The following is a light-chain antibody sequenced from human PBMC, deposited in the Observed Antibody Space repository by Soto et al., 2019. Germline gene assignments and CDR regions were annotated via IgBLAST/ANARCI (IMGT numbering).Light chain of an antibody. J-gene: IGKJ1*01. CDR3: QQYGSSPRT. Sequence: EIVLTQSPGTLSLSPGERATLSCRASQNVGSRYLAWYQQKPGQAPRLLIYGTSNRATGIPDRFSGSGSGTDFSLTISSLEPRDLAVYYCQQYGSSPRTFGQGTKVEIE. CDR2: GTS. CDR1: QNVGSRY. V-gene: IGKV3-20*01.